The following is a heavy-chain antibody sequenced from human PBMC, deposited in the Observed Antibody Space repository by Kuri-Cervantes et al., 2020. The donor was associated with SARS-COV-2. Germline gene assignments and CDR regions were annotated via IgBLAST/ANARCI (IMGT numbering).Heavy chain of an antibody. D-gene: IGHD6-13*01. CDR2: TIPILGIA. CDR3: AREYSSSWYARPDYYYGMDV. V-gene: IGHV1-69*04. CDR1: GGTFSSYA. J-gene: IGHJ6*02. Sequence: SVKVSCKASGGTFSSYAISWVRQAPGQGLEWMGRTIPILGIANYAQKFQGRVTITADKSTSTAYMELSSLRSEDTAVYYCAREYSSSWYARPDYYYGMDVWGQGTTVTVSS.